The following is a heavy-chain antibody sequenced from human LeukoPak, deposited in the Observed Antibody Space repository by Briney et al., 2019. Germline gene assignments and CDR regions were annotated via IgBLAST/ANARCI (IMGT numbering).Heavy chain of an antibody. CDR3: ARAEWELPYFDY. Sequence: GGSLRLSCAASGFTLSSYSMNWVRQAPGKGLEWVSSISSSSSYIYYADSVKGRFTISRDNAKNSLYLQMNSLRAEDTAVYYCARAEWELPYFDYWGQGTLVTVSS. J-gene: IGHJ4*02. CDR1: GFTLSSYS. D-gene: IGHD1-26*01. CDR2: ISSSSSYI. V-gene: IGHV3-21*01.